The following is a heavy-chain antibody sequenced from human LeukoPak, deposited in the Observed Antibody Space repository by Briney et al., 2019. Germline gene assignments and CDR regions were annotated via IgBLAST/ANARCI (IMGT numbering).Heavy chain of an antibody. V-gene: IGHV4-39*07. CDR1: GGSINSSSYY. J-gene: IGHJ5*02. CDR2: IYYSGST. D-gene: IGHD2-2*03. CDR3: ARLLRVGYCSTTTCNWFDP. Sequence: SETLFLTCTVSGGSINSSSYYWGWIRQPPGKGLEWIGSIYYSGSTYYSPSLKSRVTISVDTSKNQFSLKLSSVTAADTAVYYCARLLRVGYCSTTTCNWFDPWGQGTLVTVSS.